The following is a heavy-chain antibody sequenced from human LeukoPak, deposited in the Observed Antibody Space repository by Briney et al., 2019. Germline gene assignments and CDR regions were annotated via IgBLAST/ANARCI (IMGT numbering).Heavy chain of an antibody. D-gene: IGHD3-10*01. V-gene: IGHV4-59*01. CDR3: ARWGDIAGNAVYAFDI. Sequence: PSETLSLTCTVSGGSISSYYWSWIRQPPGKGLEWIGYIYYSGSTNANPSLKSRVTISVDTANNQFSLKLSSVTTADTALYYCARWGDIAGNAVYAFDIWGQGTMVTVSS. J-gene: IGHJ3*02. CDR2: IYYSGST. CDR1: GGSISSYY.